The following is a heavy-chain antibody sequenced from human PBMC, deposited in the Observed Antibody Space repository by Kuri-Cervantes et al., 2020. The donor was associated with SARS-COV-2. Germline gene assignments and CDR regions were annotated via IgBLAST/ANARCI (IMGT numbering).Heavy chain of an antibody. D-gene: IGHD2/OR15-2a*01. CDR1: GDSVSGNSAA. CDR2: TYYRSKWNN. V-gene: IGHV6-1*01. J-gene: IGHJ5*02. CDR3: ARDYLNWFDP. Sequence: SETLSLTCAISGDSVSGNSAAWNWIRQSPSRGLEWLGRTYYRSKWNNDYAVSVKSRITINSDTSKNQFSLQLNSVTPEDTAVYYCARDYLNWFDPWGQGTLVTVSS.